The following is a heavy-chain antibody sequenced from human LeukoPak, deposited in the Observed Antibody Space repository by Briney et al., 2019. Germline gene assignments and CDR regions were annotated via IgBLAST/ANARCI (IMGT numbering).Heavy chain of an antibody. V-gene: IGHV5-51*01. Sequence: GESLKISCKGSGYSLTNYWIGWVRQMPGKGLEWMGVIYLDDSDTRYSPSFQGQVTISADKSISTASLQWSSLKASDTAIYYCARHLRPVTRVRGVSKYSYYYGMDVWGQGTTVTVSS. CDR3: ARHLRPVTRVRGVSKYSYYYGMDV. CDR2: IYLDDSDT. CDR1: GYSLTNYW. D-gene: IGHD3-10*01. J-gene: IGHJ6*02.